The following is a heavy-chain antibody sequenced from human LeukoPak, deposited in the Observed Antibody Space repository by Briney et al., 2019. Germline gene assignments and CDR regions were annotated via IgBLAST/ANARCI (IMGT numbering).Heavy chain of an antibody. V-gene: IGHV3-49*03. D-gene: IGHD5-24*01. J-gene: IGHJ4*02. Sequence: GRSLRLSCTASGFTFGDYAMSWFRQAPGKGLEWVGFIRSKAYGGTTGYAASVKGRFTISRDDSKSIAYLQMNSLKTEDTAVYYCTRGDEEMATDYWGQGTLVTVSS. CDR2: IRSKAYGGTT. CDR3: TRGDEEMATDY. CDR1: GFTFGDYA.